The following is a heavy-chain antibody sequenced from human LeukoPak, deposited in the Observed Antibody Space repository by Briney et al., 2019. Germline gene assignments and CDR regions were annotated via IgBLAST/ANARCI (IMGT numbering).Heavy chain of an antibody. J-gene: IGHJ4*02. V-gene: IGHV3-23*01. CDR1: GFTFSSNG. Sequence: GGSLRLSCAASGFTFSSNGMHWVRQAPGKGLEWVSVITGSGDSTYYADSVKGRFTISRDNSKNTLYLQMNSLRAEDTAVYYCAKGSRVVPAAYCDYWGQGTLVTVSS. D-gene: IGHD2-2*01. CDR3: AKGSRVVPAAYCDY. CDR2: ITGSGDST.